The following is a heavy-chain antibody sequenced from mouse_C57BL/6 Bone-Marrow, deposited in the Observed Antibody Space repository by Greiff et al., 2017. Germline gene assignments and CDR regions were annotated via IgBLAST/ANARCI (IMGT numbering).Heavy chain of an antibody. Sequence: EVKLVESGGGLVQPGGSLKLSCAASGFTFSDYGMAWVRQAPRKGPEWVAFISNLAYSIYYADTVTGRFTISRENAKHTLYLEMSSLRSEDTAMYYCASITTVVADWYFDVWGTGTTVTVSS. CDR1: GFTFSDYG. CDR2: ISNLAYSI. CDR3: ASITTVVADWYFDV. J-gene: IGHJ1*03. V-gene: IGHV5-15*01. D-gene: IGHD1-1*01.